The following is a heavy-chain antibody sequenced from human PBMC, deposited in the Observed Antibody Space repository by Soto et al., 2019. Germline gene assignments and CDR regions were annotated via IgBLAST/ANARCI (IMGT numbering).Heavy chain of an antibody. CDR2: IRSKAYGGTT. CDR3: ARDHMFAFDA. V-gene: IGHV3-49*04. J-gene: IGHJ4*02. Sequence: GGSLRLSCTAPGFIFDDHATSWVRQAPGRGLEWVGFIRSKAYGGTTEYAASVTGRFTISRDDSRGIAYLQMNSLKTEDTAVYYCARDHMFAFDAWGQGTLVTVSS. CDR1: GFIFDDHA. D-gene: IGHD3-10*02.